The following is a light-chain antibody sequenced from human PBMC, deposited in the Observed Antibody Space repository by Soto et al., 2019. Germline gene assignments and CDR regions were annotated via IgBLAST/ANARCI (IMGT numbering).Light chain of an antibody. CDR2: DAS. Sequence: DIQMTQSPSTLSASVGDRVTITCRASQSISSWLAWYQQKPGKAPKLLIYDASSLESGVPSRFSGSRSGTEFTLTISSLQPDDFATYYCQQYNSYSPTFGQGTKVEIK. V-gene: IGKV1-5*01. CDR3: QQYNSYSPT. CDR1: QSISSW. J-gene: IGKJ1*01.